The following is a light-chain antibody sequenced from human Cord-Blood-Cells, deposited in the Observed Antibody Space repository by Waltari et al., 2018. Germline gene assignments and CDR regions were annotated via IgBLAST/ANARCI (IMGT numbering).Light chain of an antibody. V-gene: IGKV2-28*01. CDR1: QSLLHSNGYNY. Sequence: DIVMTQSPLSLPVTPGEPASISCRSSQSLLHSNGYNYLDWCLQKPGQSPQLLIYLGSNRSSGVPDRCSGSGSGTDFTLKISRVEAEDVGVYYCMQALQTPPWTFGQGTKVEIK. CDR2: LGS. J-gene: IGKJ1*01. CDR3: MQALQTPPWT.